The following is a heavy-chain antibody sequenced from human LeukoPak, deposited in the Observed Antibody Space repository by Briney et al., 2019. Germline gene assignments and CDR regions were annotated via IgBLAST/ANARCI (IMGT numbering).Heavy chain of an antibody. Sequence: GGSLRLSCAASGFTFSDYYMSWIRQAPGKGLEWVSYISSSGSTIYYADSVKGRFTISRDNAKNSLYLQMNSLRAEDTAVYYCARDRITIFDLYYYGMDVWGQGTTVTVSS. CDR3: ARDRITIFDLYYYGMDV. J-gene: IGHJ6*02. CDR1: GFTFSDYY. V-gene: IGHV3-11*01. CDR2: ISSSGSTI. D-gene: IGHD3-9*01.